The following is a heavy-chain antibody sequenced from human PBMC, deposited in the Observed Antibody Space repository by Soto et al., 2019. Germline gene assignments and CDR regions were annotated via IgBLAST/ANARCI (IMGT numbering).Heavy chain of an antibody. V-gene: IGHV3-23*01. CDR2: ISNSGGST. CDR1: GFTFSSYA. CDR3: AKGHDFWSGYYHFDY. D-gene: IGHD3-3*01. J-gene: IGHJ4*02. Sequence: GGSLRLSCAASGFTFSSYAMNWVRQAPGKGLEWVSTISNSGGSTYYADSVKGRFTISRDNSKNALYLQINSLRAEDTALYYCAKGHDFWSGYYHFDYWGQGILVTVSS.